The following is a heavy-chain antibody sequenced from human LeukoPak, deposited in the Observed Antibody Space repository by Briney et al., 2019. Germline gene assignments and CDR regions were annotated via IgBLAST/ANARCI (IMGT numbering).Heavy chain of an antibody. J-gene: IGHJ4*02. CDR2: ISYDGSNK. D-gene: IGHD2-15*01. Sequence: PGGSLRLSCAASGFTFSSYAMHWVRQAPGKGLEWVAVISYDGSNKYYADSVKGRFTISRDNSKNTLYLQMNSLRAEDTAAYYCARDGRILPQYYFDYWGQGTLVTVSS. CDR3: ARDGRILPQYYFDY. V-gene: IGHV3-30-3*01. CDR1: GFTFSSYA.